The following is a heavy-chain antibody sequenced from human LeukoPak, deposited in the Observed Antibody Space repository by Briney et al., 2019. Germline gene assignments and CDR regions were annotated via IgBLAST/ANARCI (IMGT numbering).Heavy chain of an antibody. D-gene: IGHD2-2*01. V-gene: IGHV1-2*02. CDR2: INPNSGGT. Sequence: ASVKVSCKASGYTFTGYYMHWVRQAPGQGFEWMGWINPNSGGTNYAQKFQGRVTMTRDTSISTAHMELSRLRSDDTAVYYCARANPLHFCNTTCPLEYWGPGTLV. J-gene: IGHJ4*02. CDR1: GYTFTGYY. CDR3: ARANPLHFCNTTCPLEY.